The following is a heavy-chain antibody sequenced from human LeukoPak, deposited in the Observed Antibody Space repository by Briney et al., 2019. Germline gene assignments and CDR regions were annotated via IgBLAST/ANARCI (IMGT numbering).Heavy chain of an antibody. J-gene: IGHJ4*02. D-gene: IGHD1-26*01. V-gene: IGHV4-59*01. CDR3: ARNIVGPRQVDY. CDR1: DGSINSYY. Sequence: SETLSLTCSVSDGSINSYYWNWIRRPPGKGLEWIGYIYYNGNTNYSPSLKSRVTMSVDTSKSQFPLKLSSVTAADTAIYYCARNIVGPRQVDYWGQGTLVTVSS. CDR2: IYYNGNT.